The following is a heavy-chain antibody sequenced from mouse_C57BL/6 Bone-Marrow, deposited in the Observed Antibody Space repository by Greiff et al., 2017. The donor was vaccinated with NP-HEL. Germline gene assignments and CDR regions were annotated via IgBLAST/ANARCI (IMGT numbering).Heavy chain of an antibody. J-gene: IGHJ4*01. Sequence: VQLQQSGAELARPGASVTLSCKASGYTFTSYGISWVKQRTGQGLEWIGEIYPRSGNTYYNEKFKGKATLTADKSSSTAYMELRSLTSEDSAVYFCARWGYHYAMDYWGQGTSVTVSS. V-gene: IGHV1-81*01. D-gene: IGHD2-14*01. CDR1: GYTFTSYG. CDR3: ARWGYHYAMDY. CDR2: IYPRSGNT.